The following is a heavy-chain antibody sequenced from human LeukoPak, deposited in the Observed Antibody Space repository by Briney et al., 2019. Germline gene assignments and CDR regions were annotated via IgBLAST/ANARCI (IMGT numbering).Heavy chain of an antibody. CDR1: GFTFSSYA. Sequence: PGGSLRLSCAASGFTFSSYAMSWVRQAPGKGLEWVSAISGSGGSTYYADSVKGRFTISRDNSKNTLYLQMNSLRAEDTAVYYCAKCPYGSGSYFGYYFDYWGQGTLVTVSS. CDR2: ISGSGGST. V-gene: IGHV3-23*01. J-gene: IGHJ4*02. D-gene: IGHD3-10*01. CDR3: AKCPYGSGSYFGYYFDY.